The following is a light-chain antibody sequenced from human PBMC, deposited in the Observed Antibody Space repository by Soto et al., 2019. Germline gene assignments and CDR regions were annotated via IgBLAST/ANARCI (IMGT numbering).Light chain of an antibody. CDR2: DAS. CDR1: QSVSSY. Sequence: EIVLTQSPCTVSLSPGERATLSWRASQSVSSYLAWYQQKPGQAPRLLIYDASNRATGIPARFSGSGYGTDFDLTISSLETEDFAVYYCQQRSNWPLTFGGGTKVDIK. CDR3: QQRSNWPLT. V-gene: IGKV3-11*01. J-gene: IGKJ4*01.